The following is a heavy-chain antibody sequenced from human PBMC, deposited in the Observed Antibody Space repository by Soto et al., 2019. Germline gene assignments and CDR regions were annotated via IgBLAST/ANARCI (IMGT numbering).Heavy chain of an antibody. CDR3: ARAYYDILTGYDAFDI. Sequence: SETLSLTCAVDGGSFSGYYWSWIRQPPGKGLEWIGEINHSGSTNYNPSLKSRVTISVDTSKNQFSLKLSSVTAADTAVYYCARAYYDILTGYDAFDIWGQGTIVTVS. J-gene: IGHJ3*02. CDR1: GGSFSGYY. V-gene: IGHV4-34*01. D-gene: IGHD3-9*01. CDR2: INHSGST.